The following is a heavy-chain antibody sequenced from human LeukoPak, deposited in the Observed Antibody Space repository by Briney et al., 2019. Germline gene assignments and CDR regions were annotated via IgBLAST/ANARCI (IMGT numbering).Heavy chain of an antibody. CDR3: ARDASGYYGVHFDY. V-gene: IGHV3-7*03. CDR1: GFTFSNYW. D-gene: IGHD3-22*01. CDR2: IKQDGSEK. Sequence: GGSLRLSCAASGFTFSNYWMSWVRQAPGKGLEWVANIKQDGSEKDYVDSVKGRFTISRDNAKNSLYLQMNSLRAEDTAVYYCARDASGYYGVHFDYWGQGTLVTVSS. J-gene: IGHJ4*02.